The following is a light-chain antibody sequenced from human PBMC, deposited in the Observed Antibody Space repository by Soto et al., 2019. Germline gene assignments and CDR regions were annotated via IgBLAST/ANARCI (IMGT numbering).Light chain of an antibody. J-gene: IGKJ4*01. Sequence: EIVLTQSPATLSLSLGESATLSCRASQSVSHFLAWYQQKPGPAPRLLIYDTSSRATGMPGRFSGSGSGTDFTLTIDTLEPANAAVYDCQQRTDWPTFCGGTKVEI. CDR3: QQRTDWPT. V-gene: IGKV3-11*01. CDR1: QSVSHF. CDR2: DTS.